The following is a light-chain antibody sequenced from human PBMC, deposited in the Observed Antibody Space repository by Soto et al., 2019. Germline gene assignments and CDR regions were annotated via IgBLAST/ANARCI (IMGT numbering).Light chain of an antibody. V-gene: IGLV2-8*01. Sequence: QSALTQHPSASGSPGQSVTISCTGTSSDVGGYHYVSWYQQHPGKAPKLMIYEVSKRPSGVPDRCSGSKSGNTASLTVSGLQAEDEADYYCSSYAGSNNPNVFGNGTKVTVL. J-gene: IGLJ1*01. CDR3: SSYAGSNNPNV. CDR2: EVS. CDR1: SSDVGGYHY.